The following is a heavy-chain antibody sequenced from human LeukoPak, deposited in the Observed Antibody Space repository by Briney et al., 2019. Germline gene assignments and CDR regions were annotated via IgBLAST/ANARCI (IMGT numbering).Heavy chain of an antibody. V-gene: IGHV4-38-2*01. D-gene: IGHD3-3*01. CDR2: IYHSGST. Sequence: PSETLSLTCAVSGYSISSGYYWGWIRQPPGKGLEWTGSIYHSGSTYYNPSLKSRVTISIDTSKNQFSLKLSSVTAADTAVYYCASEYYDFWSGYYGYWGQGTLVTVSS. J-gene: IGHJ4*02. CDR3: ASEYYDFWSGYYGY. CDR1: GYSISSGYY.